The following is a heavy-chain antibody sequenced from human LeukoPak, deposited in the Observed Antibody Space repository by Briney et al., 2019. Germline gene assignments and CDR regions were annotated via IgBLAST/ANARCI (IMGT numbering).Heavy chain of an antibody. J-gene: IGHJ6*03. V-gene: IGHV3-20*04. CDR2: FNWNGGKT. CDR1: GFTFDDYG. Sequence: GGSVRLSCAASGFTFDDYGMSWVRQAPGKGLEWVGGFNWNGGKTVYADSVKGRFTISGDNAKNSLYLQLNSLRAEDTALYYCAREYDSSGYYYLGYYYYYIDVWGKGTTVTVSS. D-gene: IGHD3-22*01. CDR3: AREYDSSGYYYLGYYYYYIDV.